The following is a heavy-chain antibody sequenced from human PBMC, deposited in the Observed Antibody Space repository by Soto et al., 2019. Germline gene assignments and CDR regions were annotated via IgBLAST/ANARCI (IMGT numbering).Heavy chain of an antibody. CDR2: IYPGDPDT. J-gene: IGHJ4*02. CDR3: GRGRSGQIVVFY. D-gene: IGHD1-26*01. V-gene: IGHV5-51*01. Sequence: GESLKISCKGSGYSFTSYWIGWVRQMPGKGLEWMGIIYPGDPDTRYSPSFQGQVTISADKSITTVHMELNNLSPDDTAVYYCGRGRSGQIVVFYWGQGTPVTVSS. CDR1: GYSFTSYW.